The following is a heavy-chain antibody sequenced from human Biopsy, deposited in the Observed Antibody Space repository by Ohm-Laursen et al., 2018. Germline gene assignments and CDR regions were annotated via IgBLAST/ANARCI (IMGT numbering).Heavy chain of an antibody. CDR3: ARDLPYYENSGYGAFDM. CDR1: GGFISTYY. J-gene: IGHJ3*02. V-gene: IGHV4-4*07. Sequence: PSQTLSLTCTVSGGFISTYYWNRIRQPAGKALEWIGRIYNTGSTNYNPSLQSRVTMSVDTSKNQFSLKMSSVTAADTAVYYCARDLPYYENSGYGAFDMWGQGTMVTVSS. D-gene: IGHD3-22*01. CDR2: IYNTGST.